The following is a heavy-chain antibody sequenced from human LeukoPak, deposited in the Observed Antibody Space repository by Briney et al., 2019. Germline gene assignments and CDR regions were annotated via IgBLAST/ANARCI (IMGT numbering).Heavy chain of an antibody. J-gene: IGHJ4*02. V-gene: IGHV3-15*01. CDR3: AADIPGYNYPFDY. CDR2: IKRKADGETT. Sequence: MSGGSLRLSCAASGFPFTHAWMSWVRQAPGEGLEWVGRIKRKADGETTDYAAPVKGRFTISRDDSENTLYLQMNSLKTEDSAVYFCAADIPGYNYPFDYWGQGTLVTVSS. CDR1: GFPFTHAW. D-gene: IGHD5-24*01.